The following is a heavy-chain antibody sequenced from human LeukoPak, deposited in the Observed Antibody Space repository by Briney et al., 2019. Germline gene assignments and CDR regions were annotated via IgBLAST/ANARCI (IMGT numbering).Heavy chain of an antibody. D-gene: IGHD1-7*01. V-gene: IGHV3-30*02. J-gene: IGHJ4*02. Sequence: GGSLRLSCAASGFTFSSYGMHWVRQAPGKGLEWVAFIRYDRSNKYYADSVKGRFTISRDNSKNTLYLQMNSLRAEDTAVYYCAKDYLRRNSAGVAYYFDYWGQGTLVTVSS. CDR3: AKDYLRRNSAGVAYYFDY. CDR1: GFTFSSYG. CDR2: IRYDRSNK.